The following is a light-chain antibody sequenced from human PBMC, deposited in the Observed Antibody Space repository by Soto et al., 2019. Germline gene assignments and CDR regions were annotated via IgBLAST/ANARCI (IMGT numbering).Light chain of an antibody. J-gene: IGLJ1*01. V-gene: IGLV1-44*01. CDR1: SSNIGSNT. Sequence: QSVLTQSPSASGTPGQRVTISCSGSSSNIGSNTVNWYQQLPGTAPKLLIYTNNQRPSGVPDRFSGSKSGTSASLAISGLQYEDEADYYCAAWDDSLNGYVFGTGTKLTVL. CDR2: TNN. CDR3: AAWDDSLNGYV.